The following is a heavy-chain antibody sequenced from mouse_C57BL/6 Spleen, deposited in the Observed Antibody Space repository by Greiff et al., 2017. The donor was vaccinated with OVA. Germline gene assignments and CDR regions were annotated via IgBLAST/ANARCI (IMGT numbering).Heavy chain of an antibody. CDR2: IYPSDSET. J-gene: IGHJ2*01. V-gene: IGHV1-61*01. Sequence: QVQLQQSGAELVRPGSSVKLSCKASGYTFTSYWMDWVKQRPGQGLEWIGNIYPSDSETHYNQKFKDKATLTVDKSSSTAYMQLSNLTSEDSAVYYCARARVLQGAYFDYWGQGTTLTVSS. CDR3: ARARVLQGAYFDY. D-gene: IGHD2-14*01. CDR1: GYTFTSYW.